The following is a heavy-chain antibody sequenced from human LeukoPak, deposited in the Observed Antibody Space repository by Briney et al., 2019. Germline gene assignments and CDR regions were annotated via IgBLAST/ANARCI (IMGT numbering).Heavy chain of an antibody. V-gene: IGHV4-38-2*02. CDR1: GYSISSGYY. J-gene: IGHJ3*02. Sequence: SETLSLTCTVSGYSISSGYYWGWIRQPPGKGLEWIGSIYHSGSTYYNPSLKSRVTLSVDTSKNQFSLKLSSVTAADTAVYYCARDYDILTGDDAFDIWGQGTMVTVSS. D-gene: IGHD3-9*01. CDR2: IYHSGST. CDR3: ARDYDILTGDDAFDI.